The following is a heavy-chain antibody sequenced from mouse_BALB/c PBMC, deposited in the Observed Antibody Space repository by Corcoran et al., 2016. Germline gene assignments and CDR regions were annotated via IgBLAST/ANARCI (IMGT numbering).Heavy chain of an antibody. CDR1: GFNIKDTY. CDR3: ARARGPAWFAY. J-gene: IGHJ3*01. V-gene: IGHV14-3*02. CDR2: IDPANGNT. Sequence: EVQLQQSGAELVKPGASVKLSCTASGFNIKDTYMHWVKQRPEQGLEGIGRIDPANGNTKYDPKFQGKATITEDTSSNTAYLQLSSLTSEDTAVYYCARARGPAWFAYWGQGTLVTVSA.